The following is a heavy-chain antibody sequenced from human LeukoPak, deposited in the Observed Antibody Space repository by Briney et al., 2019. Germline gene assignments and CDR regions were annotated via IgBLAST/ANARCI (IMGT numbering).Heavy chain of an antibody. CDR2: IRYDGSNK. CDR3: AKGHGVDYGDYYFDY. CDR1: GFTFSSYG. D-gene: IGHD4-17*01. J-gene: IGHJ4*02. V-gene: IGHV3-30*02. Sequence: GGSLRLSCAASGFTFSSYGMHWVRQAPGKGLEWVAFIRYDGSNKYYADSVKGRFTISRDNSKNTLYLQMNSLRAEDTAVYYCAKGHGVDYGDYYFDYWGQGTPVTVSS.